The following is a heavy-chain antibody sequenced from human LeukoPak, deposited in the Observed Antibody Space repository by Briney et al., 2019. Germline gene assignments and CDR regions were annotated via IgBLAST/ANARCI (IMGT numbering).Heavy chain of an antibody. Sequence: GGSLRLSCAASGFTFDDYAMHWVRQAPGKGLEWVSGISWNSGSIGYADSVKGRFTISRDNAKNSLYLQMNSLRAEDTAVYYCAKDPPPYSGSRNWFDPWGQGTLVTVSS. V-gene: IGHV3-9*01. CDR1: GFTFDDYA. D-gene: IGHD1-26*01. J-gene: IGHJ5*02. CDR2: ISWNSGSI. CDR3: AKDPPPYSGSRNWFDP.